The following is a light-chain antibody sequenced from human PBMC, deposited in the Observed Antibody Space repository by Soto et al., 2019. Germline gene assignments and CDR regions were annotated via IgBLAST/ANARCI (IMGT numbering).Light chain of an antibody. V-gene: IGKV4-1*01. J-gene: IGKJ4*01. CDR2: WAS. Sequence: IVMTQSPDSLAVSLGERATINCKSSQSVLHSSYNKNYLAWYKQKPGQPPKLLIYWASTRESGFTDRFSGTGSGPDFTFTINSSQAEDVAVYDGQQYHSTPPTFGGGTKVEIK. CDR3: QQYHSTPPT. CDR1: QSVLHSSYNKNY.